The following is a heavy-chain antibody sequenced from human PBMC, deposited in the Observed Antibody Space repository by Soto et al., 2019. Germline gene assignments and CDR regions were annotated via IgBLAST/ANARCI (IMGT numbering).Heavy chain of an antibody. CDR3: AKKVNSGSGSQFFDY. CDR1: GFTFSSYS. CDR2: FRSGGDDDTT. J-gene: IGHJ4*02. D-gene: IGHD3-10*01. V-gene: IGHV3-23*01. Sequence: GGSLRLSCAASGFTFSSYSMSWVRQAPGKGLEWVSGFRSGGDDDTTYYADSVRGRFTISRDNSKNTLFLQMNSLRAEDTAIYYCAKKVNSGSGSQFFDYWGQGTLVTASS.